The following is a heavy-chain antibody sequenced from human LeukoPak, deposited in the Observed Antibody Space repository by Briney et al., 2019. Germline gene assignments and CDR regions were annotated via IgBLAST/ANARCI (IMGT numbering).Heavy chain of an antibody. CDR3: ARVVMVPGGMDV. Sequence: PSETLSLTCAVYSGSFSSYYWGWIRQPPGKGLEWIGEINHSGSTNYNPSLKSRVTISVDTSKKQFSLKLSSVTAADTAVYYCARVVMVPGGMDVWGQGTTVTVSS. J-gene: IGHJ6*02. CDR2: INHSGST. V-gene: IGHV4-34*01. CDR1: SGSFSSYY. D-gene: IGHD2-8*01.